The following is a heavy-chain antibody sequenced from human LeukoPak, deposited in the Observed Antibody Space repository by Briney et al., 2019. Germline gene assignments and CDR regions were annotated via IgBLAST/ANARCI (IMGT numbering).Heavy chain of an antibody. CDR3: ARSDSSGYLLYYYYGMDV. CDR2: INAGNGNT. Sequence: ASVKVSCKASGYTFTSYAMHWVRQAPGQRLEWMGWINAGNGNTKYPQKFQGRVTITRDTSASTAYMELSSLRSEDTAVYYCARSDSSGYLLYYYYGMDVWGQGTTVTVSS. V-gene: IGHV1-3*01. CDR1: GYTFTSYA. D-gene: IGHD3-22*01. J-gene: IGHJ6*02.